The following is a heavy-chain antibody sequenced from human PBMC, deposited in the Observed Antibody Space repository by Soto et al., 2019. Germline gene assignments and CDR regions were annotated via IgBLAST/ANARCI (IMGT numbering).Heavy chain of an antibody. D-gene: IGHD6-13*01. Sequence: PSETLSLTCTVSGGSISSGGYYWSWIRQHPGKGLEWIGYIYYSGSTYYNPSLKSRVTISVDTSKNQFSLKLSSVTAADTAVYYCARVSSKGHYYYGMDVWGQGTTVTVSS. CDR2: IYYSGST. V-gene: IGHV4-31*03. CDR3: ARVSSKGHYYYGMDV. J-gene: IGHJ6*02. CDR1: GGSISSGGYY.